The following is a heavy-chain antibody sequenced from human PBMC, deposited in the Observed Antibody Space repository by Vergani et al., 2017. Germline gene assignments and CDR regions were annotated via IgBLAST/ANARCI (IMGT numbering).Heavy chain of an antibody. V-gene: IGHV5-10-1*01. CDR3: ARQVAVAGKWWGQYYCYGMDV. CDR1: GYSFTSYW. D-gene: IGHD6-19*01. Sequence: EVQLVQSGAEVNKPGESLRISCKGSGYSFTSYWISWVRQMPGKGLEWMGRIDPSDSYTNDSPSFQGHVTISADKSISTAYLQGSSLNASDTGMYYCARQVAVAGKWWGQYYCYGMDVWGQGSTVTVYS. J-gene: IGHJ6*02. CDR2: IDPSDSYT.